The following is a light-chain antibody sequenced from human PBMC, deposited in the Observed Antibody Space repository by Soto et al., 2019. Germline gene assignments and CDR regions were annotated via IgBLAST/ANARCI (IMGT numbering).Light chain of an antibody. CDR2: GAS. V-gene: IGKV3-20*01. Sequence: EIVLTQSPGTLSLSPGERATLSCRASQSVSNNYLAWYQQKPGQAPRLLIYGASNRATGIPDRFSGSGSGTDFTLTISSLEPEDFATYYCQQSYRVRTFGQGTKVDI. CDR3: QQSYRVRT. J-gene: IGKJ1*01. CDR1: QSVSNNY.